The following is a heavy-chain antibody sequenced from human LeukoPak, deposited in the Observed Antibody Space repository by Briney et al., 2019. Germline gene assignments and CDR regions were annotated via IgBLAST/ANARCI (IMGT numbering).Heavy chain of an antibody. CDR2: MNPKSGNT. CDR1: GYSFSSHD. J-gene: IGHJ4*02. CDR3: ARDWNWNESFDY. Sequence: GASVKVSCKASGYSFSSHDINWVRQATGQGLEWMGWMNPKSGNTDHAQKFQGRVTMSRNTSISVAYLELSSLRSDDTAVYYCARDWNWNESFDYWGQGTLVTVSS. V-gene: IGHV1-8*01. D-gene: IGHD1-1*01.